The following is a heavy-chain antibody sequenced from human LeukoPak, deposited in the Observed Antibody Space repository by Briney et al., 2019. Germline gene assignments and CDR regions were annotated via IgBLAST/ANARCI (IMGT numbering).Heavy chain of an antibody. D-gene: IGHD2-21*01. V-gene: IGHV4-59*08. CDR1: GGSISTYY. Sequence: SETLSLTCTVSGGSISTYYWSWIRQPPGKGLEYIGYIYYSGSTDYNPSFKSRLTMSVDTSVNQFSLKLSSVTAADTAMYYCARLRLRYKSNGDSTSYEAVDIWGPGTVVTVSS. CDR3: ARLRLRYKSNGDSTSYEAVDI. CDR2: IYYSGST. J-gene: IGHJ3*02.